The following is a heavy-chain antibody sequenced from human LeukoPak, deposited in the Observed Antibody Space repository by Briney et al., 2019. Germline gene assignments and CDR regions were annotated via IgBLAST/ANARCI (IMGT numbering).Heavy chain of an antibody. CDR2: ISYDGSNK. V-gene: IGHV3-30*18. CDR3: AKDMGTPGWYSVWSGYYAIDY. CDR1: GFTFSSYG. Sequence: GGSLRLSCAAFGFTFSSYGMHWVRQAPGKGLEWVAVISYDGSNKYYADSVKGRFTISRDNSKNTLYLQMNSLRAEDTAVYYCAKDMGTPGWYSVWSGYYAIDYWGQGTLVTVSS. J-gene: IGHJ4*02. D-gene: IGHD3-3*01.